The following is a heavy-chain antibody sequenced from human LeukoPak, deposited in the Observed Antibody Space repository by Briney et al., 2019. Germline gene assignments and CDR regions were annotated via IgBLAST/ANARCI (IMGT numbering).Heavy chain of an antibody. J-gene: IGHJ4*02. Sequence: PGGSLRLSCAASGFTFSSYGMHWVRQAPGKGLEWVAVIWYDGTNKYYADSVKGRFTISRDNGKSSLYLQMNSLRVEDTAVYYCVRDFRSADYWGQGTLVTVSS. CDR2: IWYDGTNK. V-gene: IGHV3-33*01. CDR3: VRDFRSADY. CDR1: GFTFSSYG.